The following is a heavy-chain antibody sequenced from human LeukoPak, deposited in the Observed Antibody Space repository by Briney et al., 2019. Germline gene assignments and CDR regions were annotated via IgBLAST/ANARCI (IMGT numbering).Heavy chain of an antibody. J-gene: IGHJ5*02. D-gene: IGHD3-10*01. CDR1: GGSISSSSYY. V-gene: IGHV4-39*07. CDR2: INYSGAT. CDR3: ARANMVRGVGSFFDRNWFDP. Sequence: SETLSLTCTVSGGSISSSSYYWGWIRQPPGKGLEWIGTINYSGATYYNPSLKSRVTISVDTSKNQFSLKLSSVTAADTAVYYCARANMVRGVGSFFDRNWFDPWGQGTLVTVSS.